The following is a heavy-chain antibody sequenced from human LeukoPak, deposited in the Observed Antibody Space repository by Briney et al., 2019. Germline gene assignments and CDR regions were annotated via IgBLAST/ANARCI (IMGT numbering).Heavy chain of an antibody. CDR1: GYTFTSYD. V-gene: IGHV1-8*01. CDR2: MNPNSGNT. D-gene: IGHD6-13*01. CDR3: ARDSSSWYGIDY. J-gene: IGHJ4*02. Sequence: GASVKVSCKASGYTFTSYDINWVRQATGQGLEWMGWMNPNSGNTGYAQKFQGRVTMTRNTSISTAYMELSSLRSEDTAVYYCARDSSSWYGIDYWGQGTLVTVSS.